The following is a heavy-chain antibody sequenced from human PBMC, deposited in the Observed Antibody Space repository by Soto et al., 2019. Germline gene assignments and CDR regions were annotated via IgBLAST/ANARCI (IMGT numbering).Heavy chain of an antibody. V-gene: IGHV4-59*02. CDR3: AREGDYLGDGIDV. D-gene: IGHD3-16*01. CDR1: GDSVSDKY. CDR2: IYDPGST. J-gene: IGHJ6*02. Sequence: QVQLQESGPGLVRPSETLSLICTVSGDSVSDKYWSWIRQPPGKGLEWIGQIYDPGSTNYNPSLKRRVTISVDTSKNQFSLELTSVTAADTAVYYCAREGDYLGDGIDVWGQGTTVTVSS.